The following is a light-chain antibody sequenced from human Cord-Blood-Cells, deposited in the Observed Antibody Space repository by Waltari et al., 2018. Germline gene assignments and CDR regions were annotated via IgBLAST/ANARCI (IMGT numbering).Light chain of an antibody. CDR3: SSYTSSSTFVV. CDR1: SSDVGSYNR. J-gene: IGLJ2*01. Sequence: QSALTQPPSVSGSPGQSVTISCTGTSSDVGSYNRVSWYQQPPGTAPKLMIYEVSNRPSGVPERFSGSQSGNTASLTISGLQAEDEADYYCSSYTSSSTFVVFGGGTKLTVL. V-gene: IGLV2-18*02. CDR2: EVS.